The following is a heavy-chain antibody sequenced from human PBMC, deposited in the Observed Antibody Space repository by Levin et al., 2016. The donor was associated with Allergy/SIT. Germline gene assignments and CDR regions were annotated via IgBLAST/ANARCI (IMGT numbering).Heavy chain of an antibody. Sequence: GSLRLSCTVSGGSVSSGSYYWSWIRQPPGKGLEWIGYIYYSGSTNYNPSLKSRVTISVDTSKNQFSLKLSSVTAADTAVYYCARVTHGYNYNYWGQGTLVTVSS. CDR1: GGSVSSGSYY. CDR2: IYYSGST. J-gene: IGHJ4*02. D-gene: IGHD5-24*01. V-gene: IGHV4-61*01. CDR3: ARVTHGYNYNY.